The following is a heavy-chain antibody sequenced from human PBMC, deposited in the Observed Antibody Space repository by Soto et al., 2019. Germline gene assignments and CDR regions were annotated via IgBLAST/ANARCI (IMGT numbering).Heavy chain of an antibody. J-gene: IGHJ4*02. CDR2: ITSNGDMI. V-gene: IGHV3-11*01. D-gene: IGHD6-13*01. CDR3: ATGGSRYDGY. Sequence: QVQLVESGGGLVKTGGSLRLSCAASGFTFSDYYMSWIRQAPGKGLDWVSSITSNGDMIYYADSVKGRFTISRDNAKQSLHLQMNSLRAEDTAVYYCATGGSRYDGYWGQGTLVTVSS. CDR1: GFTFSDYY.